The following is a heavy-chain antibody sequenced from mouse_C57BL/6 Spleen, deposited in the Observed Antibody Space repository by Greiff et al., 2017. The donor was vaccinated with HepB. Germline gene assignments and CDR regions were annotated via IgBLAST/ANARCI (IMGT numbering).Heavy chain of an antibody. V-gene: IGHV7-3*01. Sequence: EVKLMESGGGLVQPGGSLSLSCAASGFTFTDYYMSWVRQPPGKALEWLGFIRNKANGYTTEYSASVKGRFTTSRDNSQSILYLQMNALRAEDSATYYCARYYGNPYFDVWGTGTTVTVSS. D-gene: IGHD2-1*01. CDR3: ARYYGNPYFDV. J-gene: IGHJ1*03. CDR1: GFTFTDYY. CDR2: IRNKANGYTT.